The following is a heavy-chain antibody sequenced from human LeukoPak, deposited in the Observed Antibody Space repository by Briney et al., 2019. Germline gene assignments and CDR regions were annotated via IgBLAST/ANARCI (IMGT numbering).Heavy chain of an antibody. D-gene: IGHD3-22*01. CDR2: IIPIFGIA. Sequence: SVKVSCKAPGGTFSSYAISWVRQAPGQGLEWMGRIIPIFGIANYAQKFQGRVTITADKSTSTAYMELSSLRSEDTAVYYCARGADSSGYPFDYWGQGTLVTVSS. CDR1: GGTFSSYA. CDR3: ARGADSSGYPFDY. J-gene: IGHJ4*02. V-gene: IGHV1-69*04.